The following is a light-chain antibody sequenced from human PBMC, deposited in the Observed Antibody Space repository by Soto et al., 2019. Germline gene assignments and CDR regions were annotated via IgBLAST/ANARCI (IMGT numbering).Light chain of an antibody. V-gene: IGKV3-20*01. CDR1: QSVSSSY. Sequence: IMLSQSPGTVSLSPGERATLSCRASQSVSSSYLAWYQQKPGQAPRLLIYGASSRPTDIPDRFSGSGSGTDFTLTISRLEPEDFAVYYCQQYGSSSTFGQGTRLEIK. J-gene: IGKJ5*01. CDR2: GAS. CDR3: QQYGSSST.